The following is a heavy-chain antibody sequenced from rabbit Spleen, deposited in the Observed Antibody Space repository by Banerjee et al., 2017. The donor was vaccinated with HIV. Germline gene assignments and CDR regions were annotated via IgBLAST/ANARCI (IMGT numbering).Heavy chain of an antibody. CDR1: GFSFNSGYD. Sequence: QEQLEESGGDLVKPGASLTLTCTASGFSFNSGYDMCWVRQAPGKGLEWIACSYAGSSGSTYSAIWAKGRFTISKTSSTTVTLQMTSLTDADTATYFCARSSAEWTDFKLWGPGTLVTVS. J-gene: IGHJ4*01. CDR2: SYAGSSGST. D-gene: IGHD1-1*01. V-gene: IGHV1S45*01. CDR3: ARSSAEWTDFKL.